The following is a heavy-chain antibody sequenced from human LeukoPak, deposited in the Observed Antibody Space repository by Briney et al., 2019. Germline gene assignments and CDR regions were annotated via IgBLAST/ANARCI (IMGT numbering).Heavy chain of an antibody. CDR1: GGSISSGSYY. D-gene: IGHD2-2*01. V-gene: IGHV4-61*02. CDR3: AGRGYCSSTSCYDY. Sequence: SQTLSLTCTVSGGSISSGSYYWSWIRQPPGKGLEWIGRIYTSGSTNYNPSLKSRVTISVDTSKNQFSLKLSSVTAADTAVYYCAGRGYCSSTSCYDYWGQGTLVTVSS. CDR2: IYTSGST. J-gene: IGHJ4*02.